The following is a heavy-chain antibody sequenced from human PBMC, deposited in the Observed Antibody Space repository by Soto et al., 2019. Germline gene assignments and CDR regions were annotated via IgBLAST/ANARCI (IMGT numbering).Heavy chain of an antibody. Sequence: PSETLSLTCTVSGGSISSGGYYWSWIRQHPGKGMEWIGNIYYSGSTYNNPSLKSRVTISVDTSKNQFSLKLSSLTAAVTAVYYCARDSAAACQYWGQGTLVTVS. CDR1: GGSISSGGYY. CDR2: IYYSGST. D-gene: IGHD6-13*01. CDR3: ARDSAAACQY. J-gene: IGHJ4*02. V-gene: IGHV4-31*03.